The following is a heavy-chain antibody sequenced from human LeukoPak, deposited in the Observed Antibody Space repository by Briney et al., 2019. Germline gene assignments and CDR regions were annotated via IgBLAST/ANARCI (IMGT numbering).Heavy chain of an antibody. Sequence: PGGSLRLSCAASGFTFSNAWMSWVRQAPGKGLEWVGRIESKTDGGTTDYAAPVKGRFTISRDDSKNTLYLQMNSLKTEDTAVYRCVDDDAFDIWGQGTMVTVSS. CDR3: VDDDAFDI. CDR2: IESKTDGGTT. CDR1: GFTFSNAW. D-gene: IGHD1-1*01. V-gene: IGHV3-15*04. J-gene: IGHJ3*02.